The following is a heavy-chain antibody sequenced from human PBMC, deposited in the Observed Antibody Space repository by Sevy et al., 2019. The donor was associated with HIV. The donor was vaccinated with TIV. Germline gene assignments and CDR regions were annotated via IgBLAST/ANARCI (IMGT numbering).Heavy chain of an antibody. V-gene: IGHV3-23*01. CDR2: ISGSGGST. Sequence: GGSLRLSCAAYGFTFSSYAMSWVRQAPGKGLEWVSAISGSGGSTYYADSVKGRFTISRDNSKNTLYLQMNSLRAEDTAVYYCAKVEGYYYGSGSAGLDPWGQGTLVTVSS. CDR3: AKVEGYYYGSGSAGLDP. D-gene: IGHD3-10*01. J-gene: IGHJ5*02. CDR1: GFTFSSYA.